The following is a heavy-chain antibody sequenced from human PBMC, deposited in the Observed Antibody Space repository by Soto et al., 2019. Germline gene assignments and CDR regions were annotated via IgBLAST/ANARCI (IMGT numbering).Heavy chain of an antibody. CDR2: IYPGDSDT. CDR3: ARLHPGARDSSSWYCLNLYYYYYGMDV. D-gene: IGHD6-13*01. J-gene: IGHJ6*02. Sequence: GESLKISCKGSGYSFTSYWIGWVRQMPGKGLEWMGIIYPGDSDTRYSPSFQGQVTISADKSISTAYLQWSSLKASDTAMYYCARLHPGARDSSSWYCLNLYYYYYGMDVWGQGTTVTVSS. CDR1: GYSFTSYW. V-gene: IGHV5-51*01.